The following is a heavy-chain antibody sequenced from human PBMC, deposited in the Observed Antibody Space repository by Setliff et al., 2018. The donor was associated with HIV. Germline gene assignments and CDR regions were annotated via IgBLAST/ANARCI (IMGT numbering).Heavy chain of an antibody. D-gene: IGHD1-1*01. V-gene: IGHV5-51*01. CDR2: IYPGDSDT. J-gene: IGHJ4*02. CDR3: ARSDSANWYVDY. CDR1: GYTFTSYW. Sequence: GESLKISCKGSGYTFTSYWIGWVCQMPGKGLEWMGIIYPGDSDTRYSPSFQGQVTISADKSINTAFLQWSSLKASDTAMFYCARSDSANWYVDYWGQGTLVTVS.